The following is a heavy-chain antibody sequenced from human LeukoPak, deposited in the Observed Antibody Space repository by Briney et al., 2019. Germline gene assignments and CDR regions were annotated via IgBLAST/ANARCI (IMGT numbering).Heavy chain of an antibody. CDR3: ARCTATSSTSCYAVDY. D-gene: IGHD2-2*01. CDR1: GFTFSTYS. CDR2: ISSSSSYI. Sequence: GGSLSLSCAASGFTFSTYSMNWVRQAPGKGLEWVSSISSSSSYIYYADSVKGRFTISRDNAKNSLYLQMNSLRAEDTAVYYCARCTATSSTSCYAVDYWGQGTLVTVSS. J-gene: IGHJ4*02. V-gene: IGHV3-21*01.